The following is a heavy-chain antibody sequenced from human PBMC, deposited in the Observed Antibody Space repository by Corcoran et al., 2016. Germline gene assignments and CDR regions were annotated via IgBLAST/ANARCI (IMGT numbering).Heavy chain of an antibody. Sequence: EVKLVKSGGGLVQTGGSMRNSCAASGFTFSSYSMYWVRQAPGRGLNWVSYISSTTRTIYNADSVKGRITISRDHAKNSLYLQLNSLRDEETALYYGSRVPGSYYEGYFDYWGQGTLVTVSS. CDR2: ISSTTRTI. CDR1: GFTFSSYS. D-gene: IGHD1-26*01. V-gene: IGHV3-48*02. J-gene: IGHJ4*02. CDR3: SRVPGSYYEGYFDY.